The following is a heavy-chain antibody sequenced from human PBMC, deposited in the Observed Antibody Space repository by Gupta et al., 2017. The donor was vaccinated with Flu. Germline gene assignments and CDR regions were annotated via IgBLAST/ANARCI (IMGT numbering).Heavy chain of an antibody. CDR2: VNYGGYF. Sequence: QLQLQESGPGLVKPSETLSLTCTLSGGSISSAAYYWGWLRQPPGKGLEGIGSVNYGGYFLYKTAGQRRVTISVDRPKNQVYLNLNYEEEEDQAVYYCARPKAVGHKGWFLDLWDLVTLFSVS. J-gene: IGHJ2*01. V-gene: IGHV4-39*01. CDR1: GGSISSAAYY. CDR3: ARPKAVGHKGWFLDL. D-gene: IGHD1-26*01.